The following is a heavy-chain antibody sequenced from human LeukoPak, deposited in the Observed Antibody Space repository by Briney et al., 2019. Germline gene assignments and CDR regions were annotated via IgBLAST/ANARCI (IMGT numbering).Heavy chain of an antibody. Sequence: PSETLSLTCAVYGGSFSGYYWSWIRQPPGKGLEWIGEINHSGSTNYNPSLKSRVTISVDTSKNQFSLKLSSVTAADTAVYYCARMSVLAARYFDYWGQGTLVTVSS. CDR3: ARMSVLAARYFDY. CDR2: INHSGST. CDR1: GGSFSGYY. V-gene: IGHV4-34*01. D-gene: IGHD6-6*01. J-gene: IGHJ4*02.